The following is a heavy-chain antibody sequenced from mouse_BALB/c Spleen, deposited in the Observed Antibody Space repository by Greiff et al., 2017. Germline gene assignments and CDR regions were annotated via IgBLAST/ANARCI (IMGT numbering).Heavy chain of an antibody. Sequence: VQLQQSGAELVMPGASVKMSCKASGYTFTDYWMHWVKQRPGQGLEWIGAIDTSDSYTSYNQKFKGKATLTVDESSSTAYMQLSSLTSEDSAVYYCARRRGGPYAMDYWGQGTSVTVSS. CDR1: GYTFTDYW. V-gene: IGHV1-69*01. CDR2: IDTSDSYT. J-gene: IGHJ4*01. CDR3: ARRRGGPYAMDY.